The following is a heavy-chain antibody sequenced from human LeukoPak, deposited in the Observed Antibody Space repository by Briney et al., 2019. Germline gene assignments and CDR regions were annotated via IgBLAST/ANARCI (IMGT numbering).Heavy chain of an antibody. J-gene: IGHJ2*01. Sequence: ASVKVSCKASGFTFNAYYIHWVRQAPGQGLEWRGWTNPNTGDTNFAQKFQGRVAMTRDTSLSTAYMDLSRLTSDDTAVYYCARDWPGISLHFDLWGRGTLITVSS. CDR1: GFTFNAYY. CDR2: TNPNTGDT. D-gene: IGHD2-15*01. CDR3: ARDWPGISLHFDL. V-gene: IGHV1-2*02.